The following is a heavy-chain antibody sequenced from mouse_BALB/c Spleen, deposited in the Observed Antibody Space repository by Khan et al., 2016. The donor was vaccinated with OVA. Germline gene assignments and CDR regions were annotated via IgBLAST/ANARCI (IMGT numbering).Heavy chain of an antibody. CDR2: VHPGGGFN. CDR3: SNHGSSSAWFTY. CDR1: GYTFTNYW. V-gene: IGHV1-63*02. J-gene: IGHJ3*01. D-gene: IGHD1-1*01. Sequence: QVQLQQSRTELVRPGTSVNMSCKAAGYTFTNYWIGWVKQRPGHGPEWIGDVHPGGGFNDYNEKFKVKTTLPAEKSSSKAYMQLSSLTSEDSAVLCWSNHGSSSAWFTYWGQGTQVTVSA.